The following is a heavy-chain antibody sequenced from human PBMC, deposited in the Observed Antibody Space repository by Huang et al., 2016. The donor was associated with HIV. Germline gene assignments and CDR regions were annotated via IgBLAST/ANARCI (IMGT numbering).Heavy chain of an antibody. CDR3: ARDATGYGTGWSTEFDY. D-gene: IGHD6-19*01. Sequence: HVQLVQSGADVKKPGASVKVSCKASGYTFDSYGINWVRQAHGQGLEWMGWIGPHSRKTNHARKLQGRVTMTTDTTTSTAYMELRILTSDDTAVYYCARDATGYGTGWSTEFDYWGQGTLVTVSS. J-gene: IGHJ4*02. V-gene: IGHV1-18*04. CDR1: GYTFDSYG. CDR2: IGPHSRKT.